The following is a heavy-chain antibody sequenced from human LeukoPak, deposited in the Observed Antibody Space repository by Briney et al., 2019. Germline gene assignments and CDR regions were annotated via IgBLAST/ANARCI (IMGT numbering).Heavy chain of an antibody. Sequence: GASVKVSCKASGGTFSSYAISWVRRAPGQGLEWMGGIIPIFGTANYAQKFQGRVTITADESTSTAYMELSSLRSEDTAVYYCAREAVLPDTAMVYFDYWGQGTLVTVSS. CDR2: IIPIFGTA. CDR1: GGTFSSYA. J-gene: IGHJ4*02. V-gene: IGHV1-69*13. D-gene: IGHD5-18*01. CDR3: AREAVLPDTAMVYFDY.